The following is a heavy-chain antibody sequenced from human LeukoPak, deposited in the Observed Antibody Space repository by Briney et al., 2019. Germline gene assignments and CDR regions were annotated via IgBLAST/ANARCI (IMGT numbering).Heavy chain of an antibody. CDR1: GYTFTSFD. J-gene: IGHJ5*02. CDR2: MNPNSGNT. CDR3: ARGHLTMVRGVINRYNWFDP. V-gene: IGHV1-8*01. D-gene: IGHD3-10*01. Sequence: GASVTVSCKASGYTFTSFDINWVRQATGQGLEWMGWMNPNSGNTGYAQKFHGRLTMTRNTSISSAYMELSSLTSEDTALYYCARGHLTMVRGVINRYNWFDPWGQGTQVTVSS.